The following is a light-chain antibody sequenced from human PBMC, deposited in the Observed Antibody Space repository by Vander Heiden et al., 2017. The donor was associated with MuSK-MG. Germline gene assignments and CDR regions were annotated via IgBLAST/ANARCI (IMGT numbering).Light chain of an antibody. CDR1: QSLLHSDGMTY. V-gene: IGKV2D-29*01. J-gene: IGKJ4*01. CDR3: MPNIEHLT. CDR2: EVS. Sequence: ASISCKTSQSLLHSDGMTYLYWYLQKPGQPPQLLIYEVSNRFSGVADRFSGSGSGKDFTLKSSRGEAEDVGVYYFMPNIEHLTFGGGTKVEIK.